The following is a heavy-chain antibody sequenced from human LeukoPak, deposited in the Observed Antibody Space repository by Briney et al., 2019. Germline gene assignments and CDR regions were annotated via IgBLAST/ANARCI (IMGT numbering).Heavy chain of an antibody. J-gene: IGHJ6*02. CDR1: GFNFSSYW. D-gene: IGHD6-13*01. V-gene: IGHV3-74*01. CDR2: INSDGSST. CDR3: ASFEQQLALTDRGDYYYGMDV. Sequence: GGSLRLSCAASGFNFSSYWMHWVRQAPGKGLVWVSRINSDGSSTSYADSVKGRFTISRDNAKNTLYLQMNSLRAEDTAVYYCASFEQQLALTDRGDYYYGMDVWGQGTTVTVSS.